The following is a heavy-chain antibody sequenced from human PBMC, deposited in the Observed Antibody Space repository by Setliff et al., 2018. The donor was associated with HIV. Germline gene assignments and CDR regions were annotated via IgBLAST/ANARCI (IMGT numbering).Heavy chain of an antibody. CDR1: GDTVSTFA. J-gene: IGHJ4*02. Sequence: GASVKVSCKASGDTVSTFAIIWVRQAPGQGLEWMGGIIPKSNTPDYAQIFKGRLTITADESTSTAHMELVGLTSEDTAVYYCARGSPIVWFGEFLYPEIDYWGQGSLVTVSS. D-gene: IGHD3-10*01. V-gene: IGHV1-69*13. CDR3: ARGSPIVWFGEFLYPEIDY. CDR2: IIPKSNTP.